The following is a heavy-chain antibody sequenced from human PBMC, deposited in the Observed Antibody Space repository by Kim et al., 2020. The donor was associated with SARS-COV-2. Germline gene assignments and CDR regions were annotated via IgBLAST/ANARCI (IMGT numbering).Heavy chain of an antibody. CDR1: GFTFDHSA. D-gene: IGHD6-19*01. CDR3: VRASVWLPRY. J-gene: IGHJ4*02. V-gene: IGHV3-43*02. CDR2: ISANGETI. Sequence: GGSLRLSCAASGFTFDHSAMHWVRQAPGKGLEWVSLISANGETIYYADSVKGRFTISIDNNKNSLYLQMNSLRTEDTALYYCVRASVWLPRYWGQGTLVTVSS.